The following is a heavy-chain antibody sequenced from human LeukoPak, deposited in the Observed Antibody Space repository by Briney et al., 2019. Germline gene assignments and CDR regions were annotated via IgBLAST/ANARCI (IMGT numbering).Heavy chain of an antibody. CDR1: GFTFSTYA. D-gene: IGHD3-16*01. J-gene: IGHJ4*02. Sequence: GGSLRLSCAASGFTFSTYAMNWVRQAPGKGLEWVSYISSSSSPTYHADSVQGRFTISRDNAKNSLYLQMNSLGGEDTAVYDCARDDGGHWGQGTLVSVSS. V-gene: IGHV3-48*01. CDR2: ISSSSSPT. CDR3: ARDDGGH.